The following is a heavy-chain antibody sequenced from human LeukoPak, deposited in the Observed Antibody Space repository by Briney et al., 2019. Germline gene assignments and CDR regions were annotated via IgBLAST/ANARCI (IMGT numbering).Heavy chain of an antibody. CDR2: IHDSGST. V-gene: IGHV4-59*08. J-gene: IGHJ4*03. Sequence: SETLSLTCTVSGGSISSYHWSWIRQSPGKGLEWIGYIHDSGSTNYNPSLKSRVTISVDTSKNQFSPKLSSVTAADTAVYYCARHGPPYSGSYYYYFDYWGQGTTVTVSS. CDR3: ARHGPPYSGSYYYYFDY. CDR1: GGSISSYH. D-gene: IGHD1-26*01.